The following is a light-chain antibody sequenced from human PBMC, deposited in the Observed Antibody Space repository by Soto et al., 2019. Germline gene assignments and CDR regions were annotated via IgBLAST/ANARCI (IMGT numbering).Light chain of an antibody. CDR2: WAS. CDR3: QQYESTPLT. V-gene: IGKV4-1*01. CDR1: QSVLYSSNNKNY. J-gene: IGKJ2*01. Sequence: DIVMTQSPDSLAVSLGERATINCKSSQSVLYSSNNKNYLAWYQQRPGQPPKLLIYWASTRESGVPDRFSGSGSGTDSTLTITSLQAEDVAVYYCQQYESTPLTFGQGTKLEIK.